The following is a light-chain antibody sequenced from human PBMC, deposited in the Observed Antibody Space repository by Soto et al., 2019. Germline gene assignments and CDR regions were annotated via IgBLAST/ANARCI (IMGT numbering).Light chain of an antibody. CDR1: QSISSW. CDR2: DAS. V-gene: IGKV1-5*01. CDR3: QQSYSTPIT. J-gene: IGKJ5*01. Sequence: DIQMTQSPSTLSASVGDRVTITCRASQSISSWLAWYQQKPGKAPKLLIYDASNLESGVPSRFSGSGSGTDFTLTISTLQPEDFATYYCQQSYSTPITFGQGTRLEIK.